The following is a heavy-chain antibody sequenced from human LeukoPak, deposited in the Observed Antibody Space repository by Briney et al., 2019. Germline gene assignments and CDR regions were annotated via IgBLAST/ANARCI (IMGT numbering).Heavy chain of an antibody. V-gene: IGHV4-59*12. CDR1: GGSISSYY. CDR2: IYYSGST. CDR3: ARGWRGRHYYYYYGMDV. J-gene: IGHJ6*02. D-gene: IGHD1-1*01. Sequence: SETLSLTCTVSGGSISSYYWSWIRQPPGKGLEWIGYIYYSGSTNYNPSLKSRVTISVDTSKNQFSLKLSSVTAADTAVYYCARGWRGRHYYYYYGMDVWGQGTTVTVSS.